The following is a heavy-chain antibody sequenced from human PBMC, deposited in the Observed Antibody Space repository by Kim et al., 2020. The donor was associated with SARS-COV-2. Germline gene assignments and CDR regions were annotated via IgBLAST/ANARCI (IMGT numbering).Heavy chain of an antibody. Sequence: SETLSLTCTVSGGSISSSSYYWGWIRQPPGKGLEWIGSIYYSGSTYYNPSLKSRVTISVDTSKNQFSLKLSSVTAADTAVYYCARQGNIPFAHFDYWGQGTLVTVSS. CDR3: ARQGNIPFAHFDY. CDR2: IYYSGST. V-gene: IGHV4-39*01. CDR1: GGSISSSSYY. D-gene: IGHD3-3*01. J-gene: IGHJ4*02.